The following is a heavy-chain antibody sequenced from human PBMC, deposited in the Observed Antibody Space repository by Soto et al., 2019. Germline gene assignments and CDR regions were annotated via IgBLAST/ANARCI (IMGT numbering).Heavy chain of an antibody. Sequence: GGSLRLSCAASGFTFSSYGMHWVGQAPGKGLEWVAVIWYDGSNKYYADSVKGRFTISRDNSKNTLYLQMNSLRAEDTAVYYCARDGFNYCSSTSCYSPLYYYYGMDVWGQGTTVTVSS. J-gene: IGHJ6*02. CDR1: GFTFSSYG. CDR2: IWYDGSNK. V-gene: IGHV3-33*01. CDR3: ARDGFNYCSSTSCYSPLYYYYGMDV. D-gene: IGHD2-2*01.